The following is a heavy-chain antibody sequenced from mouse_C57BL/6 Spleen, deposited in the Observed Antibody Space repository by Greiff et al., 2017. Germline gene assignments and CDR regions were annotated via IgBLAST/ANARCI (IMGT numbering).Heavy chain of an antibody. CDR2: INPSSGYT. CDR3: ARPEDRGFAD. J-gene: IGHJ3*01. D-gene: IGHD3-3*01. Sequence: QVQLKQSGAELARPGASVKMSCKASGYTFTSYTLHWVKQRPGQGLEWIGYINPSSGYTKYNQKFKDKATLTADKSSSTAYMQLSSLTSEDSAVYYCARPEDRGFADWGQGTLVTVSA. CDR1: GYTFTSYT. V-gene: IGHV1-4*01.